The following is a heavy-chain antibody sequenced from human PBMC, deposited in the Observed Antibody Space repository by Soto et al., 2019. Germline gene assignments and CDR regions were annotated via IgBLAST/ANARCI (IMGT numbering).Heavy chain of an antibody. CDR1: GGSFSGYY. D-gene: IGHD6-19*01. J-gene: IGHJ6*03. CDR2: INHSGST. V-gene: IGHV4-34*01. Sequence: SETLSLTCAVYGGSFSGYYWSWIRQPPGKGLEWIGEINHSGSTNYNPSLKSRVTISVDTSKNQFSLKLSSVTAADTAVYYCARGLAVAYYYYMDVWGKGTTVTVSS. CDR3: ARGLAVAYYYYMDV.